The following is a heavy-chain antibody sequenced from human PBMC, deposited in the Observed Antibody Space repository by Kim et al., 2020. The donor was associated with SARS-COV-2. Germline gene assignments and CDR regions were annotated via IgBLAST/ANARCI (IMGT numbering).Heavy chain of an antibody. D-gene: IGHD3-10*01. V-gene: IGHV3-7*01. CDR1: GFTFSSYW. CDR3: ARDRASKRDAFDI. J-gene: IGHJ3*02. CDR2: IKQDGSEK. Sequence: GGSLRLSCAASGFTFSSYWMSWVRQAPGKGLEWVANIKQDGSEKYYVDSVKGRFTISRDNAKNSLYLQMNSLRAEDTAVYYCARDRASKRDAFDIWGQGTMVTVSS.